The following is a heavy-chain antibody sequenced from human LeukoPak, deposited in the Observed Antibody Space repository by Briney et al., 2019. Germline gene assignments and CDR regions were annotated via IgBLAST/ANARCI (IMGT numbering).Heavy chain of an antibody. V-gene: IGHV4-34*01. CDR3: ARARGTYYFDY. D-gene: IGHD1-1*01. CDR1: GGSFSGYY. J-gene: IGHJ4*02. CDR2: INHSGST. Sequence: SETLSLTCAVYGGSFSGYYWSWIRQPPGKGLEWIGEINHSGSTNYNPSLKSRVTISVDTSKNQFSLKLSSVTAADTAVYYCARARGTYYFDYWGQGTLVTVSS.